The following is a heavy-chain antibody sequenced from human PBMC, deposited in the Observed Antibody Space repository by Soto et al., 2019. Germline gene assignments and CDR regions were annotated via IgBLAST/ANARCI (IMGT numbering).Heavy chain of an antibody. CDR2: ISYDGSNK. V-gene: IGHV3-30*03. Sequence: GGPLRLYCAASGFTFSSYGMHWVRQAPGKGLEWVAVISYDGSNKYYADSVKGRFTISSDNAKNTLYLQMNSLRVEDTAVYFCARDRGNPVSFDIWGQGTMVTVSS. D-gene: IGHD3-10*01. CDR3: ARDRGNPVSFDI. J-gene: IGHJ3*02. CDR1: GFTFSSYG.